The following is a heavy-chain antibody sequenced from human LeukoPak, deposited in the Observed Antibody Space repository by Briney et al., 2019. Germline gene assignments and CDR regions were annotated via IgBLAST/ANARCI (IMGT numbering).Heavy chain of an antibody. Sequence: PSETLSLTCTVSGGSISGSSYYWGWIRQPPGKGLEWIGSIYYSGSTYYNPSLKSRVTISVDTSKNQFSLKLNSVTATDTVVYYCARHYGPWGQGTLVTVSS. CDR3: ARHYGP. CDR1: GGSISGSSYY. J-gene: IGHJ4*02. D-gene: IGHD3-10*01. V-gene: IGHV4-39*01. CDR2: IYYSGST.